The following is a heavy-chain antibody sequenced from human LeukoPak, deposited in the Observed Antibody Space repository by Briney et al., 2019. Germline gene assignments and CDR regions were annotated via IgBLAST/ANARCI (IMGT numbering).Heavy chain of an antibody. CDR2: ISYDGSNK. CDR1: GFTFSSYG. Sequence: GGSLRLSCAASGFTFSSYGMHWVRQAPGKGLERVAVISYDGSNKYYADSVKGRFTISRDNSKNTLYLQMNSLRAEDTAVYYCAYIFYWGQGTLVTVSS. CDR3: AYIFY. J-gene: IGHJ4*02. V-gene: IGHV3-30*03.